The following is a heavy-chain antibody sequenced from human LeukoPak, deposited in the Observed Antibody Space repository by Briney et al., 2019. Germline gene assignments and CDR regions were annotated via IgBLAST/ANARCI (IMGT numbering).Heavy chain of an antibody. CDR3: ARGKKGPGIAVAGTLDY. CDR2: INPSGGST. CDR1: GYTFTSYY. Sequence: ASVKVSCNASGYTFTSYYMHWVRQAPGQGLEWMGIINPSGGSTSYAQKFQGRVTMTRDMSTSTVYMELSSLRSEDTAVYYCARGKKGPGIAVAGTLDYWGQGTLVTVSS. D-gene: IGHD6-19*01. V-gene: IGHV1-46*01. J-gene: IGHJ4*02.